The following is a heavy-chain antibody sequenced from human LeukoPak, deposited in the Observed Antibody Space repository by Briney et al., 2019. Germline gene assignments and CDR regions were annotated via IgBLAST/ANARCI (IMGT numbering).Heavy chain of an antibody. CDR2: INPNSGAT. CDR1: GYTFTGYF. V-gene: IGHV1-2*02. Sequence: ASVTVSCKGSGYTFTGYFLNWVRQAPGKGLEWMGWINPNSGATNYAPKLQGRVTMTRETYITTAYVEPSSLRSDDTAVYYCAIKFVVQAALDYWGPGTVVTVSS. D-gene: IGHD2-2*01. J-gene: IGHJ4*02. CDR3: AIKFVVQAALDY.